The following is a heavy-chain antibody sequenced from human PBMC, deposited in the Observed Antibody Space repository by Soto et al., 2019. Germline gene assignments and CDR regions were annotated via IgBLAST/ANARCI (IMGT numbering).Heavy chain of an antibody. Sequence: GESLKISCKGSGYSFTSYWIGWVRQMPGKSLEWMGIIYPGDSDTRYSPSFQGQVTISADKSISTAYLQWSSLKASDTAMYYCARQLSARRMAARLYYYGMDVWGQGTTVTVSS. CDR3: ARQLSARRMAARLYYYGMDV. J-gene: IGHJ6*02. CDR1: GYSFTSYW. CDR2: IYPGDSDT. D-gene: IGHD6-6*01. V-gene: IGHV5-51*01.